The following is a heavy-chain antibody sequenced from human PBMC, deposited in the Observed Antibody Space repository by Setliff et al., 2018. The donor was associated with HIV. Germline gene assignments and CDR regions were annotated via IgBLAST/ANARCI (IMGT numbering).Heavy chain of an antibody. V-gene: IGHV5-51*01. CDR3: ARPYDYVWGSYRYWDAFDI. J-gene: IGHJ3*02. CDR1: GYSFTSYW. Sequence: GESLKLSCKGSGYSFTSYWIGWVRQMPGKGLEWMGIIYPGDSDTRYSPSFQGQVTISADKSISTAYLQWSSLKASDTAMYYCARPYDYVWGSYRYWDAFDIWGQGTMVTVSS. D-gene: IGHD3-16*02. CDR2: IYPGDSDT.